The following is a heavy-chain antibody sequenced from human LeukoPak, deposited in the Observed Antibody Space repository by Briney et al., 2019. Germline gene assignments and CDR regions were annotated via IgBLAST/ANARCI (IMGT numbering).Heavy chain of an antibody. D-gene: IGHD2/OR15-2a*01. Sequence: PSETLSLTCTVSGGSITSYFWTWIRQPPGKGLEWIGYIYHSGTTNYNPSLKSRVTISADTSRNQFSLRLSSVTAADTAVYYCAQKAPFSPGYSQHWGQGTLVTVSS. J-gene: IGHJ1*01. V-gene: IGHV4-59*01. CDR3: AQKAPFSPGYSQH. CDR1: GGSITSYF. CDR2: IYHSGTT.